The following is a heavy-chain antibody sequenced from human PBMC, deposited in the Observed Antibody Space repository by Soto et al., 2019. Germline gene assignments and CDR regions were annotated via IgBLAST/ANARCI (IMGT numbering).Heavy chain of an antibody. CDR2: ISAYNGNT. CDR1: GYTFTSYG. J-gene: IGHJ5*02. V-gene: IGHV1-18*01. CDR3: ARDHGDYELNWFDP. D-gene: IGHD4-17*01. Sequence: GASVKVSCKASGYTFTSYGISWVRQAPGQGLEWMGWISAYNGNTNYAQKLQGRVTMTTDTSTSTADMELRSLRSDDTAVYYCARDHGDYELNWFDPWGQGTLVTVSS.